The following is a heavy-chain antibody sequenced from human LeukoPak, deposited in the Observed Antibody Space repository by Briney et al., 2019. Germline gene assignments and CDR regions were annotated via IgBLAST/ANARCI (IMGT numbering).Heavy chain of an antibody. CDR3: ASFDYYGSGSYYKGGSDY. J-gene: IGHJ4*02. V-gene: IGHV3-7*01. D-gene: IGHD3-10*01. CDR1: GFTFSSYW. CDR2: IKQDGSEK. Sequence: TGGSLRLSCAASGFTFSSYWMSWVRQAPGKGLEWVANIKQDGSEKYHVDSVKGRFTISRDNAKNSLYLQMNSLRAEDTAVYYCASFDYYGSGSYYKGGSDYWGQGTLVTVSS.